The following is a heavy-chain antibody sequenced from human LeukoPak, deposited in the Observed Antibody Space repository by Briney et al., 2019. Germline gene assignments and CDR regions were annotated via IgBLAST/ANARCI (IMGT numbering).Heavy chain of an antibody. D-gene: IGHD2-15*01. Sequence: GGSLRLSCAASGFTFSNYAMRWVRQAPGKGLEWVSAISGSGSTTYYADSVKGRFTISRDNSKNTLFLQMNSLTAEDTAIYSCARPRLEYCSGGSCFDAFDIWGQGTMVTVSS. J-gene: IGHJ3*02. CDR3: ARPRLEYCSGGSCFDAFDI. V-gene: IGHV3-23*01. CDR1: GFTFSNYA. CDR2: ISGSGSTT.